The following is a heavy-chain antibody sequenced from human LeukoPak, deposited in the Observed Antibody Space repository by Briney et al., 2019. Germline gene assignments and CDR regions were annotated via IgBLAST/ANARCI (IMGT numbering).Heavy chain of an antibody. V-gene: IGHV4-34*01. Sequence: KPSETLSLTCAVYGGSFSGYYWSWIRQPPGKGLGWIGEINHSGSTNYNPSLKSRVTISVDTSKNQFSLKLSSVTAADTAVYYCARMGGYGRWLRPGAVGYWGQGTLATVSS. CDR1: GGSFSGYY. CDR2: INHSGST. J-gene: IGHJ4*02. CDR3: ARMGGYGRWLRPGAVGY. D-gene: IGHD5-12*01.